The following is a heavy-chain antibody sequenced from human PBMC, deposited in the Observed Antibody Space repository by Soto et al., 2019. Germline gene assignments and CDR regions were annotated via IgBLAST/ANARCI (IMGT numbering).Heavy chain of an antibody. V-gene: IGHV3-30*18. CDR2: ISYDGISK. CDR3: AKDRVDRTMGNAMDD. Sequence: GGSLRLSCAASGFTFSNYGMHWVRQAPGKGLEWVAVISYDGISKYSVDSVRGRFTISRDESKNTVYLQMNSLRTEDTAVYYCAKDRVDRTMGNAMDDWGQGTTVTVSS. D-gene: IGHD5-12*01. J-gene: IGHJ6*02. CDR1: GFTFSNYG.